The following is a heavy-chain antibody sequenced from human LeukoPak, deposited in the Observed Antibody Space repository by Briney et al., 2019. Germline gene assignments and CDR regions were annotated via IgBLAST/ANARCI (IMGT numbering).Heavy chain of an antibody. D-gene: IGHD3-22*01. CDR1: GGSISSYY. V-gene: IGHV4-59*01. CDR2: IYYSGST. CDR3: ATSYYGSSPKWFDP. J-gene: IGHJ5*02. Sequence: SQSLSPTWTVAGGSISSYYWSWIRQPPGKVLEWIGDIYYSGSTNYNPSLKSRVTISLDTSKNQFSLKLTSVTDADTAVYYCATSYYGSSPKWFDPWGQGTLVTVSS.